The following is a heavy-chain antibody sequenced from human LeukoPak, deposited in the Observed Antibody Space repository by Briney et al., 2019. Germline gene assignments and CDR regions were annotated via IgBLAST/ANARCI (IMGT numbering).Heavy chain of an antibody. CDR3: AREGRLSGTYYGGGWFDP. CDR2: ISNSGGT. Sequence: GASVKVSCKTSGYTFAGHYMHWVRQVPGQGLEWMGWISNSGGTNYARKFQGRVTMTRDTSISTAYMELSWLRSDDTALYYCAREGRLSGTYYGGGWFDPWGQGTLVIVSS. D-gene: IGHD4-23*01. V-gene: IGHV1-2*02. J-gene: IGHJ5*02. CDR1: GYTFAGHY.